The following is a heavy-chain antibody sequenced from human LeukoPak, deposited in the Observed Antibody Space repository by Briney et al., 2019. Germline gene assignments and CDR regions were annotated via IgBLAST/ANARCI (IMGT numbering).Heavy chain of an antibody. CDR2: IQSKTDGGTT. Sequence: GGSLRLSCAASGFTFSNTWMNWVRQAPGKGLEWVGRIQSKTDGGTTEYAAPVKGRFTMSRDDSKTTLYLQMNSLKTEDTAVYYCATLTVRGVINIWGQGTLGTVSS. D-gene: IGHD3-10*01. CDR3: ATLTVRGVINI. CDR1: GFTFSNTW. V-gene: IGHV3-15*01. J-gene: IGHJ4*02.